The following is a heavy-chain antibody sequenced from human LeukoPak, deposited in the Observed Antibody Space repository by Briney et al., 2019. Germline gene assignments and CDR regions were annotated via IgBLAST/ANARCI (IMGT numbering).Heavy chain of an antibody. D-gene: IGHD6-25*01. CDR2: IIPIFGTA. CDR1: GGTFSSYA. V-gene: IGHV1-69*05. Sequence: SVKVSCKASGGTFSSYAISWVRQAPGQGLEWMGGIIPIFGTANYAQKFQGRVTITTDESTSTAYMELSSLRSEDTAVYYCASQSARKLTRFDYWGQGTLVTVSS. CDR3: ASQSARKLTRFDY. J-gene: IGHJ4*02.